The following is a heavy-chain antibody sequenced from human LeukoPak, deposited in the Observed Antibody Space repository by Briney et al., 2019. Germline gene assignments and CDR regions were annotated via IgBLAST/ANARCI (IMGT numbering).Heavy chain of an antibody. Sequence: GGSLRLSCAASGFTVSSNYMNWVRQAPGKGLEWVSVIYSGGITYYADSVKDRFTISRDNSKNTLYLQMNSLRVEDTAVYYCARDYSGYEGYFDYWGQGTLVTVSS. CDR1: GFTVSSNY. CDR2: IYSGGIT. V-gene: IGHV3-66*01. CDR3: ARDYSGYEGYFDY. D-gene: IGHD5-12*01. J-gene: IGHJ4*02.